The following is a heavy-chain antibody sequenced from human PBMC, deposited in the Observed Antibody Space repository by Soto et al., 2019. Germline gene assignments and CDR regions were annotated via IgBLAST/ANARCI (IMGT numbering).Heavy chain of an antibody. D-gene: IGHD6-13*01. CDR1: GFTFSNAW. CDR3: ARDFLSSSFPRPFDY. V-gene: IGHV3-15*07. J-gene: IGHJ4*02. Sequence: GGSLRLSCAASGFTFSNAWINWVRQAPGKGLEWVGRIKSKTDGGTTDFAASVKGRFAISRDDSKNMVYLQMNSLKTEDTAVYYCARDFLSSSFPRPFDYWGQGTLVTVTS. CDR2: IKSKTDGGTT.